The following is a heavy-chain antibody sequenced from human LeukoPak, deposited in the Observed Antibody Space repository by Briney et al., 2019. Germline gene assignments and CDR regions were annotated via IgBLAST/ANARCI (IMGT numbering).Heavy chain of an antibody. J-gene: IGHJ4*02. CDR1: RGSISSGSYY. CDR3: ARGSGSPADFDY. D-gene: IGHD1-26*01. CDR2: IYTSGST. Sequence: NPSETLSLTCTVSRGSISSGSYYWSWIRQPAGKGLEWIGRIYTSGSTNYNPSLKSRVTISVDTSKNQFSLKLSSVTAADTAVYYCARGSGSPADFDYWGQGTLVTVSS. V-gene: IGHV4-61*02.